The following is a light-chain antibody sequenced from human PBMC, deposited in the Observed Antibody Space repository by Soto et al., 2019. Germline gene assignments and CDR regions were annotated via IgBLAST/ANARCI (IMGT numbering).Light chain of an antibody. CDR3: QKYNSAPLT. Sequence: EIVLTQSPGTLSLSPGDSATLSCRASQTVTNNYLAWYQQKPGQAPRLLISGASIRAPGIPDRFSGSGSGTDFTLTISRLEPEDFAAYYCQKYNSAPLTFGGGTKVEIK. J-gene: IGKJ4*01. V-gene: IGKV3-20*01. CDR2: GAS. CDR1: QTVTNNY.